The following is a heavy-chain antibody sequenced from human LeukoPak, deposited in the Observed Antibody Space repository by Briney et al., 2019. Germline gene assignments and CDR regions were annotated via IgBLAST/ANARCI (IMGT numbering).Heavy chain of an antibody. V-gene: IGHV3-30*18. CDR3: AKDRGGSTTTYYYYYGMDV. CDR1: GFTFSSYG. Sequence: PGGSLRLSCAASGFTFSSYGMHWVRQAPGKGLEWVAVISYDGSNKYYADSVKGRFTISRDNSKNTLYLQMSSLRAEDTAVYYCAKDRGGSTTTYYYYYGMDVWGQGTTVTVSS. D-gene: IGHD2-15*01. J-gene: IGHJ6*02. CDR2: ISYDGSNK.